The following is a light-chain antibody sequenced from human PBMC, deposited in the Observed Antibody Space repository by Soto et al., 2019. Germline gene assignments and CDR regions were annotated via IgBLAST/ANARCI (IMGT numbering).Light chain of an antibody. V-gene: IGKV3-11*01. CDR3: QQYNSYQYT. Sequence: EIVLTQSPATLSLSPGERATLSCRASQSVSSYLAWYQQKPGQAPRLLIYDASNRATGIPARFSGSGSGTDFTLTISSLEPEDFAVYYCQQYNSYQYTFGQGTKLEIK. CDR1: QSVSSY. CDR2: DAS. J-gene: IGKJ2*01.